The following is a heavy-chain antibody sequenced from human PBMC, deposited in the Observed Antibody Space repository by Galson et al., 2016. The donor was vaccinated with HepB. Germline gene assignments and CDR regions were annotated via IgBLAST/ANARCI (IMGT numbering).Heavy chain of an antibody. V-gene: IGHV3-53*01. CDR1: AFTIRKNY. Sequence: SLRLSCAASAFTIRKNYMSWVRQAPGQGLEWVSTIYSDTSTYYADSVKGRFTISRDNSKNTLYLQMNSLRAEDTAIYYCARVPDYSPTFFDYWGQGTLVTVSS. CDR3: ARVPDYSPTFFDY. D-gene: IGHD3-9*01. J-gene: IGHJ4*02. CDR2: IYSDTST.